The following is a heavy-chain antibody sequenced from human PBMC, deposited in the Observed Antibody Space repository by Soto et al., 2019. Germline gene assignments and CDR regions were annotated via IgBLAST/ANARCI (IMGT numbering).Heavy chain of an antibody. CDR3: ARPSVWYFDL. CDR2: INAGNGNT. CDR1: GYTFTNYA. J-gene: IGHJ2*01. Sequence: QVQFVQSGAEVKMPGASVKVSCKASGYTFTNYAIHWVRQAPGQRLEWMGWINAGNGNTKYSQKFQGRVTITRDTSASTAYMELNSLRSEDTAVYYCARPSVWYFDLWGRGTLVTVSS. V-gene: IGHV1-3*01.